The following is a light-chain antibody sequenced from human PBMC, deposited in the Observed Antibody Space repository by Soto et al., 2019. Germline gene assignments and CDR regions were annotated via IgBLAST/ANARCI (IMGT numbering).Light chain of an antibody. V-gene: IGKV3-11*01. CDR3: QQRINWPLA. CDR1: QSVTTF. Sequence: EIVLTQAPDTLSLSPGERATLSCRASQSVTTFLAWYQQKPGQAPRLLIYDVSNRATGIPAMFSGSGSGTDFTLTISSLEPEDFAVYYCQQRINWPLAFGGGTKVEIK. CDR2: DVS. J-gene: IGKJ4*01.